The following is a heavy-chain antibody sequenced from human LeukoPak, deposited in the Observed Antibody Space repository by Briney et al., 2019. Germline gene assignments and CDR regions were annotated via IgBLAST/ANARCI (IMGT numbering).Heavy chain of an antibody. CDR2: GGNSGGT. J-gene: IGHJ5*02. CDR3: AKNGQSGFSFDP. D-gene: IGHD1-26*01. CDR1: GGSLNGYY. V-gene: IGHV4-34*01. Sequence: SETLSLTCAVYGGSLNGYYWSWIRQPPGKGLEWIGEGGNSGGTKFNPSLKSRVTISADTSKNQFSLKLSSVTAADTAVYYCAKNGQSGFSFDPWGQGTLVTVSS.